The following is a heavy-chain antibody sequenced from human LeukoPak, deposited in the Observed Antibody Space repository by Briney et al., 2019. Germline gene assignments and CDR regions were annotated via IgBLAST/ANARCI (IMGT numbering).Heavy chain of an antibody. CDR2: ISSSSSYI. CDR3: AREDSGWELTYYYYGMDV. V-gene: IGHV3-21*01. J-gene: IGHJ6*02. Sequence: GGSLRLSCAASGFTFSSYSMNWVRQAPGKGLEWVSSISSSSSYIYYADSVKGRFTISRDNAKNSLYLQMNSLRAGDTAVYYCAREDSGWELTYYYYGMDVWGQGTTVTVSS. CDR1: GFTFSSYS. D-gene: IGHD1-26*01.